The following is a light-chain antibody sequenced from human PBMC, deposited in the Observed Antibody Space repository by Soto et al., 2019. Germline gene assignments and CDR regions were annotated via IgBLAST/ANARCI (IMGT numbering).Light chain of an antibody. V-gene: IGKV3-15*01. Sequence: EIVMTQSPATLSVSPGERATLSCRPSQSVATNLAWYQQKPGQAPRLLIYGASTRATGIPARFSRSGSGTEFTLTISSLQSVDFAVYSCQQYNNWPWTFGQGTTVEIK. J-gene: IGKJ1*01. CDR3: QQYNNWPWT. CDR2: GAS. CDR1: QSVATN.